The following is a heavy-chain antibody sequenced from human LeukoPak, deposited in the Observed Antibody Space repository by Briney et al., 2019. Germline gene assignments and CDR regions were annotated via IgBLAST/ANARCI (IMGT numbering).Heavy chain of an antibody. Sequence: GRSLRLSRTASAFTFSSYAMSWVRQAPGNWLEWVSTIGGSGGVTYHADSVKGRFTISRDNSKTTLSLQMNSLRAEDTAVYYCAKVDRSAVAGTRAPSDYWGQGTLVTVSP. CDR1: AFTFSSYA. V-gene: IGHV3-23*01. D-gene: IGHD6-19*01. CDR2: IGGSGGVT. J-gene: IGHJ4*02. CDR3: AKVDRSAVAGTRAPSDY.